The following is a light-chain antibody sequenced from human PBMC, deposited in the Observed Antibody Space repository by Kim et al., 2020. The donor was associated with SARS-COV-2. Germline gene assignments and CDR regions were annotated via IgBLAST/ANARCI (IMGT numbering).Light chain of an antibody. CDR3: QQYGSSSWT. CDR1: RGVATNF. Sequence: KKATLSHRARRGVATNFLAWYQQKPGQAPRLLIYGTISRATGIPDRFRGRGSGTEFTLTISRLEPEDFAVYYCQQYGSSSWTFGQGTRVDIK. CDR2: GTI. V-gene: IGKV3-20*01. J-gene: IGKJ1*01.